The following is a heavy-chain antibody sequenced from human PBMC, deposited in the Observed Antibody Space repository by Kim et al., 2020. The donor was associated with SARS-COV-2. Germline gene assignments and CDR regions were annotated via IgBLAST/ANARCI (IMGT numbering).Heavy chain of an antibody. V-gene: IGHV3-9*01. D-gene: IGHD1-1*01. J-gene: IGHJ4*02. Sequence: GGSLRLSCAASGFTFGDYAMHWVRQAPGKGLEWVSGISWNSGSIGYADSVKGRFTISRDNAKNSLYLQMKSLRAEDTALYYCAKAHGAAGTEEGYYFDYWGQGTLVTVSS. CDR3: AKAHGAAGTEEGYYFDY. CDR2: ISWNSGSI. CDR1: GFTFGDYA.